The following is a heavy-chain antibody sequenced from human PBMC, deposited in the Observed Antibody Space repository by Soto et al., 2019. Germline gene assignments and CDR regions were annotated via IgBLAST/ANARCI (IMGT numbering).Heavy chain of an antibody. D-gene: IGHD6-13*01. J-gene: IGHJ6*02. CDR2: IIPIFGTA. CDR1: GGTFSCYA. CDR3: ARETSAAAYYYYGMAV. V-gene: IGHV1-69*13. Sequence: SVKVSCKASGGTFSCYAICWVRQAPGQGLEWMGGIIPIFGTANYAQKFQGRVTITADESTSTAYMELSSLRSEDTAVYYCARETSAAAYYYYGMAVWGQGTTVTVSS.